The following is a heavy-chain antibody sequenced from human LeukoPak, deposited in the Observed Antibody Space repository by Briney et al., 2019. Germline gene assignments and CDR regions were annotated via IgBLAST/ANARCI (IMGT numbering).Heavy chain of an antibody. CDR3: ARRDIVATAGEY. CDR1: GYSISSGYY. CDR2: IYHSGST. D-gene: IGHD5-12*01. V-gene: IGHV4-38-2*01. Sequence: PSEALSLTCAVSGYSISSGYYWGWIRQPPGKGLEWIGSIYHSGSTYYNPSLKSRVTISVDTSKNQFSLKLSSVTAADTAVYYCARRDIVATAGEYWGQGTLVTVSS. J-gene: IGHJ4*02.